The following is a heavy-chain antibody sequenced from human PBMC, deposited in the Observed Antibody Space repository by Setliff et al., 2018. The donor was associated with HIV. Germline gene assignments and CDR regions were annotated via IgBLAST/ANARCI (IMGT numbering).Heavy chain of an antibody. CDR2: INAGNGDT. CDR3: ARDRGYCSGASCYGLDY. Sequence: ASVKVSCKASGYILPSYAIHWVRQAPGQGLEWMGWINAGNGDTKYSHKFQGRVSITRDTSANTAYMELSSLRSEDTAVYYCARDRGYCSGASCYGLDYWGQGTLVTVSS. CDR1: GYILPSYA. D-gene: IGHD2-15*01. V-gene: IGHV1-3*01. J-gene: IGHJ4*02.